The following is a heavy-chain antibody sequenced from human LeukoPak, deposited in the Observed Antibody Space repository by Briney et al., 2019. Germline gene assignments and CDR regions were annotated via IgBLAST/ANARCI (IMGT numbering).Heavy chain of an antibody. CDR2: ISSNGGSI. CDR1: GFTFSSYA. D-gene: IGHD2-21*01. CDR3: ARVAIPYYYYYYMDV. V-gene: IGHV3-64*01. J-gene: IGHJ6*03. Sequence: GGSLRLSCAASGFTFSSYAMHWVRQAPGKGLEYVSAISSNGGSISYANSVKGRFTISRDNSKNTLYLQMGSLRAEDMAVYYCARVAIPYYYYYYMDVWGKGTTVTISS.